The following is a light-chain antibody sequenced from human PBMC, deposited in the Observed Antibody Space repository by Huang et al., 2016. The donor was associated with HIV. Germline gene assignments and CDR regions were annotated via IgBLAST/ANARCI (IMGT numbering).Light chain of an antibody. CDR3: QQTYTGVT. CDR2: AAS. J-gene: IGKJ1*01. V-gene: IGKV1-39*01. CDR1: QSINTY. Sequence: DIQMTQSPSSLSASVGDRVTITCRASQSINTYLNWFQQKPGKAPKVLISAASTLQSGVATRFSGGGAGTHFTLTSSRLQPEDFATYYCQQTYTGVTFGQGTKVEIK.